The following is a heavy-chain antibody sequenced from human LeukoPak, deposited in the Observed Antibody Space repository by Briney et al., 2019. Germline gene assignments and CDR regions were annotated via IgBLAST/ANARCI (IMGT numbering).Heavy chain of an antibody. D-gene: IGHD2-21*02. CDR3: ARVAYCGGDCYAPDFDY. CDR1: GYTFTSYD. Sequence: ASVKVFCKASGYTFTSYDINWVRQATGQGLEWMGWMNPNSGNTGYAQKFQGRVTMTRNTSISTAYMELSSLRSEDTAVYYCARVAYCGGDCYAPDFDYWGQGTLVTVSS. J-gene: IGHJ4*02. V-gene: IGHV1-8*01. CDR2: MNPNSGNT.